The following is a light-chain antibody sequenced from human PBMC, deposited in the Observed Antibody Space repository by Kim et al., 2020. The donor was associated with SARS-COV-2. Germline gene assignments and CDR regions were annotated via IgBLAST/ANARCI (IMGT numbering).Light chain of an antibody. CDR1: QTIASS. Sequence: AIRMTQSPSSFSASIGDRVTITCRASQTIASSLAWYQQKPGKAPKLLIYGASTLQSGVPSRFSGSGSGIDFTLTISCLQSEDFATYYCQQSYSYPFTFGQGTKLEI. CDR2: GAS. V-gene: IGKV1-8*01. J-gene: IGKJ2*01. CDR3: QQSYSYPFT.